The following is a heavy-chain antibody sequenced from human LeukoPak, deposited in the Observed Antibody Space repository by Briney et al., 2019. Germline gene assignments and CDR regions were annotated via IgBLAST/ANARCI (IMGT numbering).Heavy chain of an antibody. J-gene: IGHJ4*02. CDR3: ARAPRLLWFGELPPNFDY. CDR2: ISAYNGNT. CDR1: GYTFTSYG. D-gene: IGHD3-10*01. V-gene: IGHV1-18*01. Sequence: ASVKVSCKASGYTFTSYGISWARQARGQGIEWMGWISAYNGNTNYAQELEGRVTMTTDTSTSTAYMELRSLRSDDTAVYYCARAPRLLWFGELPPNFDYWGQGTLVAVSS.